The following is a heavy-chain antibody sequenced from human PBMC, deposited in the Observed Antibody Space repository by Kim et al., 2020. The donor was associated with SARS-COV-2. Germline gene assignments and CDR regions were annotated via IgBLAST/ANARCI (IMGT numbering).Heavy chain of an antibody. CDR2: IYYSGST. D-gene: IGHD2-21*02. V-gene: IGHV4-31*03. J-gene: IGHJ4*02. CDR3: ARGFHGGNSGFDY. CDR1: GGAIRSDGDY. Sequence: SETLSLTCTVSGGAIRSDGDYWSWIRQHPGKGLEWIGYIYYSGSTYYNPSLKSRLSISVDTFNNQFSLRLTSVTAADTAMYYCARGFHGGNSGFDYWGQGTLVTVSS.